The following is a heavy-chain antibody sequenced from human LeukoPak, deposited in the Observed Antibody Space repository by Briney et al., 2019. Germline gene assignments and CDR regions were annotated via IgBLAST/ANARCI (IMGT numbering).Heavy chain of an antibody. CDR3: AACSYYYDSSGYYPW. V-gene: IGHV4-59*01. CDR2: IHYSGST. J-gene: IGHJ4*02. CDR1: GGSIRSYY. Sequence: SETLSLTCTVSGGSIRSYYWSWIRQPPGKGLEWIGYIHYSGSTNYNPSLKSRVTISVDSSKNQFSLRLSSVTAADTAVYYCAACSYYYDSSGYYPWWGQGTLVTVSS. D-gene: IGHD3-22*01.